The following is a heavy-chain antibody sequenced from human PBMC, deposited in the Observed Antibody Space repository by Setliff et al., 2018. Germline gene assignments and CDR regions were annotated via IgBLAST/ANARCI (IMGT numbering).Heavy chain of an antibody. Sequence: GVLKISCAASGFTFSTYWMSWVRQAPGKGLEWVANIKQDGSDKYYVDSVKGRFTISRDNAKNSLYLQMNNLRAEDTAVYYCARGGYSYGYWGQGTLVTVSS. CDR2: IKQDGSDK. J-gene: IGHJ4*02. V-gene: IGHV3-7*04. D-gene: IGHD5-18*01. CDR3: ARGGYSYGY. CDR1: GFTFSTYW.